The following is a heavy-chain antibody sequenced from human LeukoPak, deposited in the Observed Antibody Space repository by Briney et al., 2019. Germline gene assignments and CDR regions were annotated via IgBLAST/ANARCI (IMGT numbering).Heavy chain of an antibody. CDR1: GGSISSSSYF. V-gene: IGHV4-39*07. CDR3: GRGEGSSSWFDA. J-gene: IGHJ5*02. D-gene: IGHD6-6*01. Sequence: SETLSLTCTVSGGSISSSSYFWGWIRQPPGKGLEWIGSMYYSGSTYYNPSLKSRVTISVDTSKNQFSLKLSSVTAADTAVYYFGRGEGSSSWFDAWGPGTLITVSS. CDR2: MYYSGST.